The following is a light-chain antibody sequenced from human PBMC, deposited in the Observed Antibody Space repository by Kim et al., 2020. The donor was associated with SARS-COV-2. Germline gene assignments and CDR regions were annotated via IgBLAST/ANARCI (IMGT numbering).Light chain of an antibody. J-gene: IGKJ5*01. CDR1: QTISSL. V-gene: IGKV1-5*03. CDR3: QQYNSYSIT. CDR2: KAS. Sequence: SASVGDRVTITCRASQTISSLLAWYQQKPGEAPKLLIYKASSLESGVPSRFSGSGSGTEFTLTISTLQPDDFATYYCQQYNSYSITFGQGTRLEIK.